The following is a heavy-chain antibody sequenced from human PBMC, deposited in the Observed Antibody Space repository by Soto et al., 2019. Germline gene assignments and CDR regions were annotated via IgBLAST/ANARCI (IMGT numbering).Heavy chain of an antibody. CDR3: ARDPIVRGVVGWYFDL. CDR1: GGSISRSVYY. V-gene: IGHV4-31*11. CDR2: IHNSGTT. Sequence: QVQLQESGPGLVKPSQTLSLTCAVSGGSISRSVYYCNWIRQHPGKGLEWIGYIHNSGTTSYNPSLKSRLTFSVDTSKNQFSLKLSSVTTADTAVYYCARDPIVRGVVGWYFDLWGRGTLVTVSS. D-gene: IGHD3-10*01. J-gene: IGHJ2*01.